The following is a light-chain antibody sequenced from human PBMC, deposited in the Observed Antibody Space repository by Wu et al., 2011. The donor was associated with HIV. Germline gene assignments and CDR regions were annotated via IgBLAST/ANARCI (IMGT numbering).Light chain of an antibody. CDR3: QKYNTAPWT. J-gene: IGKJ1*01. CDR2: GAS. V-gene: IGKV3-15*01. Sequence: PGERVTLSCRTSQSVGSSYLAWYQQKPGQAPRLLIYGASTRATGIPARFSGSGSGTEFTLTISSMQSEDVATYYCQKYNTAPWTFGQGTKVEMK. CDR1: QSVGSSY.